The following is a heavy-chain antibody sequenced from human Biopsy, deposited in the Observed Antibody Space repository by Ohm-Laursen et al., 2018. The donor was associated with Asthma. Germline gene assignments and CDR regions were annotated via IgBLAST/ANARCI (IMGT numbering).Heavy chain of an antibody. CDR2: VIPIIETT. CDR1: GGTFTTYS. D-gene: IGHD3-9*01. Sequence: GSSVKVSCKSSGGTFTTYSISWVRQAPGQGLEWMGEVIPIIETTNYAQDFQGRVTFIADESTSTFYMELSSLRSEDTAVYYCARTYYDFLTGQVNDAFAIWGQGTMVTVPS. J-gene: IGHJ3*02. CDR3: ARTYYDFLTGQVNDAFAI. V-gene: IGHV1-69*01.